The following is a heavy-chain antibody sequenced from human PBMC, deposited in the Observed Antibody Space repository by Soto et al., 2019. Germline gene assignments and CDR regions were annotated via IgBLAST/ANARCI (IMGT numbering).Heavy chain of an antibody. V-gene: IGHV4-39*01. CDR1: GGSISSSSYY. D-gene: IGHD2-15*01. J-gene: IGHJ6*03. CDR2: IYYSGST. Sequence: SETLSLTCTVSGGSISSSSYYWGWIRQPPGKGLEWIGSIYYSGSTYYNPSLKSRVTISVDTSKNQFSLKLSSVTAADTAVYYCARHVKRSLAAPDVYYYYYMDVWGKGTTVTVSS. CDR3: ARHVKRSLAAPDVYYYYYMDV.